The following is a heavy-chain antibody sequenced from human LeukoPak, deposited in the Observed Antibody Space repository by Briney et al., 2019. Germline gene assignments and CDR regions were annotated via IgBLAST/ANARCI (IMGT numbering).Heavy chain of an antibody. CDR3: ARELGIEGYWYFDL. Sequence: PGGSLRLSCAASGFTVRSYDMHWVPQVQGKGLKWVSAISTASNPHYAASVQGRFTIFRANAENSLYLQMNSLSAEDTAVYYCARELGIEGYWYFDLWGRGTLVTVS. CDR1: GFTVRSYD. V-gene: IGHV3-13*05. CDR2: ISTASNP. D-gene: IGHD7-27*01. J-gene: IGHJ2*01.